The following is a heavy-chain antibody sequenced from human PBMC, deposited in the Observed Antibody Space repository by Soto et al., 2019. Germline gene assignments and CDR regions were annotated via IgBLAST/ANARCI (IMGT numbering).Heavy chain of an antibody. J-gene: IGHJ6*02. CDR3: ARGYSGGYYYAMDV. CDR2: IIPMYNKP. CDR1: GGTLTTYA. V-gene: IGHV1-69*01. Sequence: QVQLVQSGAEVKKPGSSVRVSCQASGGTLTTYAFNWVRQAPGKGLEWMGGIIPMYNKPNYAPNFLGRVTIAAGPSTSTAYMELTTLRSEDTAVYFCARGYSGGYYYAMDVWGQGTTVTVSS. D-gene: IGHD4-4*01.